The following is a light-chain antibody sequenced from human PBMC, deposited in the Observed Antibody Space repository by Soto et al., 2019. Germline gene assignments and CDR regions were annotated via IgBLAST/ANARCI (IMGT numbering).Light chain of an antibody. CDR3: QQIYSAPLT. V-gene: IGKV1-39*01. CDR2: AAS. CDR1: QSITTY. J-gene: IGKJ4*01. Sequence: DIQMTQSPSSLSASVGDRVTITCRASQSITTYLNWYRQKPGKAPKLLIYAASSLQSGVPSRFSGSGSETEFTLSITSLHPEPFAPYSCQQIYSAPLTFGGGTKVDI.